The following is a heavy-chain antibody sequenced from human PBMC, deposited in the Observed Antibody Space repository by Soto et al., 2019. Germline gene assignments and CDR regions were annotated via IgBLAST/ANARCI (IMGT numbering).Heavy chain of an antibody. CDR2: INAGNGNT. Sequence: QVQLVQSGAEEKKPGATEKVSCKASGYTFTNYAMHWVRQAPGQRLEWMGWINAGNGNTKYSQKFQGRVTITRDTSASTAYMELSSLRSEDTAVYYCARGTGSGMDVWGQGTTVTVSS. CDR1: GYTFTNYA. J-gene: IGHJ6*02. CDR3: ARGTGSGMDV. V-gene: IGHV1-3*05. D-gene: IGHD3-10*01.